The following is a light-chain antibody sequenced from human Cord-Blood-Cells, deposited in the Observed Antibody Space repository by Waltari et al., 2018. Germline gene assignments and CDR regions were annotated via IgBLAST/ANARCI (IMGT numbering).Light chain of an antibody. Sequence: IQIPQSPSSLSASQGDRVTTTCRASQSISSYLNWYQQKPGKAPKLLIYAASSLQSGVPSRFSGSGSGTDFTLTISSLQPEDFATYYCQQSYSTPRTFGPGTKVDIK. CDR3: QQSYSTPRT. CDR2: AAS. CDR1: QSISSY. J-gene: IGKJ3*01. V-gene: IGKV1-39*01.